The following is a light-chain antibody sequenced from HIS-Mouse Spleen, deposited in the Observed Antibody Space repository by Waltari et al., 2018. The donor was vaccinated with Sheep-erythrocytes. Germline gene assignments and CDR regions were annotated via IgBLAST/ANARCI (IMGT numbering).Light chain of an antibody. Sequence: QTVVTQEPSLTVSPGGTVTLTCASSTGAVTSGYYPNWFQQKPGQAPRALLYSTSNKHPWTPARFSGSRLGGKAALTLSGVQPEDEAEYYCLLYYGGARVFGGGTKLTVL. CDR2: STS. J-gene: IGLJ3*02. V-gene: IGLV7-43*01. CDR3: LLYYGGARV. CDR1: TGAVTSGYY.